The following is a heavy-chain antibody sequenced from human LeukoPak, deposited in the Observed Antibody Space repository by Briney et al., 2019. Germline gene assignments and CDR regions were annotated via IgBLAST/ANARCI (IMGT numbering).Heavy chain of an antibody. CDR1: GFTFSSYA. CDR3: AKDGDHYDILTGYYRWFDP. CDR2: ISGSGGST. J-gene: IGHJ5*02. Sequence: GGSLRLSCAASGFTFSSYAMSWVRQAPGKGLECVSAISGSGGSTYYADSVKGRFTISRDNSKNTLYLQMNSLRAEDTAVYYCAKDGDHYDILTGYYRWFDPWGQGTLVTVSS. V-gene: IGHV3-23*01. D-gene: IGHD3-9*01.